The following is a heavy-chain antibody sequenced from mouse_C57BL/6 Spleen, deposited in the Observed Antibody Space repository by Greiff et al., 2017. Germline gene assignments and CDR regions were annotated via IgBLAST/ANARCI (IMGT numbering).Heavy chain of an antibody. CDR1: GYTFTDYY. V-gene: IGHV1-26*01. CDR2: INPNNGGT. Sequence: VQLQQSGPELVKPGASVKISCKASGYTFTDYYMNWVKQSHGKSLEWIGDINPNNGGTSYNQKFKGKATLTVDKSSSTAYMELRSLTSEDSAVYYCARLTTAYAMDYWGQGTSVTVSS. CDR3: ARLTTAYAMDY. D-gene: IGHD1-2*01. J-gene: IGHJ4*01.